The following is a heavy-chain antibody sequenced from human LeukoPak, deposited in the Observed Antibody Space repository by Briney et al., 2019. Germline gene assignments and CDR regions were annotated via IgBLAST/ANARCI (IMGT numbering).Heavy chain of an antibody. Sequence: ASVKVSCKASGYTFTSYDINWVRQATGQGLEWMGWMNPNSGNTGYAQKFQGRVTMTRNTSISTAYMELSSLRSDDTAVYYCARGWELLPYNFDYWGQGTLVTVSS. CDR2: MNPNSGNT. D-gene: IGHD1-26*01. CDR3: ARGWELLPYNFDY. J-gene: IGHJ4*02. CDR1: GYTFTSYD. V-gene: IGHV1-8*01.